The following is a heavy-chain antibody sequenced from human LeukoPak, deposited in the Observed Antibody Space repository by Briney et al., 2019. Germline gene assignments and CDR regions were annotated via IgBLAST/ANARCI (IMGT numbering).Heavy chain of an antibody. J-gene: IGHJ4*02. CDR2: VSYDGGSK. D-gene: IGHD3-22*01. Sequence: GGSLRLSCAASGFAFSSYAMHWVRQGPGKGLEWVALVSYDGGSKYYADSVKGRFTISRDNAKNSLYLQMNSLRAEDTAVYYCARGGTYYYDSSGYYFDYWGQGTLVTVSS. CDR1: GFAFSSYA. V-gene: IGHV3-30-3*01. CDR3: ARGGTYYYDSSGYYFDY.